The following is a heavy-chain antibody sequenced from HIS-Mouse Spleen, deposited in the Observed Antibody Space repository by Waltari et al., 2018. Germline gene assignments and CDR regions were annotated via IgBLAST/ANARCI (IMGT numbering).Heavy chain of an antibody. CDR1: GYTFTGSY. CDR2: INPNSGGT. CDR3: ARDIVATSTLFDY. Sequence: QVQLVQSGAEVKKPGASVKVSCKAAGYTFTGSYMHCVRQAPGQGLEWMGWINPNSGGTNYAQKFQGRVTMTRDTSISTAYMELSRLRSDDTAVYYCARDIVATSTLFDYWGQGTLVTVSS. J-gene: IGHJ4*02. D-gene: IGHD5-12*01. V-gene: IGHV1-2*02.